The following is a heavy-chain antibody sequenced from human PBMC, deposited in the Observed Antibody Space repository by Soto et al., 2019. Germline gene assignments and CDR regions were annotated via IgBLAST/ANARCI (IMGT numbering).Heavy chain of an antibody. J-gene: IGHJ4*02. CDR1: RFTFSSYS. V-gene: IGHV3-23*01. CDR3: AKDSKTITGTPRFDY. Sequence: LXLSCAASRFTFSSYSMSWVSQAPWKGLEWVSAISGSGGSTYYADSVKGRFTISRDNSKNTLYLQMNSLRAEDTAVYYCAKDSKTITGTPRFDYWGQGTLVTVSS. D-gene: IGHD1-20*01. CDR2: ISGSGGST.